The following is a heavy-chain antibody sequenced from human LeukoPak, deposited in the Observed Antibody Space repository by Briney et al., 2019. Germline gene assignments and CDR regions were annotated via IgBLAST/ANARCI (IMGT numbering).Heavy chain of an antibody. CDR2: MNPNSGNA. Sequence: ASVKVSCKASGFTFTGYYMHWVRQATGEGLEWMGWMNPNSGNAGYAQKFQGRVTMTRNTSISTAYMELSSLRSEDTAVYYCAILWFGELSNYYYYGMDVWGQGTTVTVSS. J-gene: IGHJ6*02. D-gene: IGHD3-10*01. CDR1: GFTFTGYY. CDR3: AILWFGELSNYYYYGMDV. V-gene: IGHV1-8*02.